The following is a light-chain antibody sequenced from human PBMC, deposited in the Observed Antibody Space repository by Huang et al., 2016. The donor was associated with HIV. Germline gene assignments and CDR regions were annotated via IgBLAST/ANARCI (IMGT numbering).Light chain of an antibody. CDR1: QNINTY. J-gene: IGKJ4*01. CDR2: DAS. Sequence: EIVLTQSLVTLSMSPGQRATLSCRASQNINTYLAWYQQKPGQAPRLLIYDASNRATGIPARFSGSGSGTDFTLTISSLEPEDFVVYFCQQRSSWPLTFGGGTTIEIK. V-gene: IGKV3-11*01. CDR3: QQRSSWPLT.